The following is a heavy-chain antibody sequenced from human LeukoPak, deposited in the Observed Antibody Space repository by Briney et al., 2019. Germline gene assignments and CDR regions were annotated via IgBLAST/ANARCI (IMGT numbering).Heavy chain of an antibody. CDR1: GGTFSSYA. Sequence: VKVSCKASGGTFSSYAISWVRQAPGQGLEWMGGIIPIFGTANYAQKFQGRVTITADESTSTAYMELSSLRSEDTAVYYCARDNSLRDTAWWFDPWGQGTLVTVSS. CDR3: ARDNSLRDTAWWFDP. D-gene: IGHD5-24*01. J-gene: IGHJ5*02. V-gene: IGHV1-69*13. CDR2: IIPIFGTA.